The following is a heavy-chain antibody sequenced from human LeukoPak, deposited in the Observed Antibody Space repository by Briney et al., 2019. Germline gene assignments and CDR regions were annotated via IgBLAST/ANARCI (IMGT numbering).Heavy chain of an antibody. Sequence: GGSLRLSCAASGFTFSSFWMSWVRQAPGNGLEWVASIKEDGTENYYVDSVKGRFTISRDNAENSLYLESSSLRAEDTAVYYCARDKEVLRGAIPGSLFDYWRQGTLVTVSS. V-gene: IGHV3-7*01. D-gene: IGHD3-10*01. CDR3: ARDKEVLRGAIPGSLFDY. J-gene: IGHJ4*02. CDR1: GFTFSSFW. CDR2: IKEDGTEN.